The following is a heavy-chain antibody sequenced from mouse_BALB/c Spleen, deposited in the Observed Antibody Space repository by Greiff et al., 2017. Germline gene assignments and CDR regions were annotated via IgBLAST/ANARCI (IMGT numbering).Heavy chain of an antibody. CDR1: GFSLTSYG. J-gene: IGHJ1*01. V-gene: IGHV2-9*02. CDR2: IWAGGST. Sequence: VKVVESGPGLVAPSQSLSITCTVSGFSLTSYGVHWVRQPPGKGLEWLGVIWAGGSTNYNSALMSRLSISKDNSKSQVFLKMNSLQTDDTAMYYCARGWDGYFDVWGAGTTVTVSS. CDR3: ARGWDGYFDV. D-gene: IGHD4-1*01.